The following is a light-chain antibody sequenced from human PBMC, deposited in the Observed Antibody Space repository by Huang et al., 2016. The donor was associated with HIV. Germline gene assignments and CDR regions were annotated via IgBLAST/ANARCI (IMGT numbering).Light chain of an antibody. CDR1: QGIGTY. V-gene: IGKV1-27*01. Sequence: DIQMTQSPSSLSASIGDRITISCRASQGIGTYLAWYQHKPGKVPNLLIYAASTLQSEIPSRFSGSGSGTNLTLTIGSLQPEDVASNYKQKNNNLPRTFGQGTKVEIK. J-gene: IGKJ1*01. CDR3: QKNNNLPRT. CDR2: AAS.